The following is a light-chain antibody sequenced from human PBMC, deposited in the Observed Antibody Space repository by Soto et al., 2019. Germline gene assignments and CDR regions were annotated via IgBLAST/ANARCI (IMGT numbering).Light chain of an antibody. CDR1: SSDVGGYNY. CDR2: GVT. CDR3: SPYTSASTLLYL. V-gene: IGLV2-14*01. Sequence: QSALTQPASVSGSPGQSITISCTGTSSDVGGYNYVSWYQQHPGIAPKLLIYGVTNRPSGVSTRFSGSKSGNTASLTISGLQAEYEAHYHCSPYTSASTLLYLFGTRTKPTLL. J-gene: IGLJ1*01.